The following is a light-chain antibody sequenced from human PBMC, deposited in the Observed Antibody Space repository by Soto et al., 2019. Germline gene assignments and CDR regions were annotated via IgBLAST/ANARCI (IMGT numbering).Light chain of an antibody. CDR1: SSNIGAGYD. Sequence: QSVLTQPPSVSGAPGQRVTISCTGSSSNIGAGYDVHWYQQLPGTAPKLLIYDNSNRPSGVPDRFSGSKSGTSASLAITGLQADDEADYYCLLSYSGARVFGGGTKLTVL. V-gene: IGLV1-40*01. CDR2: DNS. CDR3: LLSYSGARV. J-gene: IGLJ2*01.